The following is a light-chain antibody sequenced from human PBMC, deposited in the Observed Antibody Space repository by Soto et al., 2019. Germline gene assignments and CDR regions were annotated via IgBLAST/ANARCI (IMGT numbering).Light chain of an antibody. J-gene: IGKJ2*01. CDR2: GAS. CDR3: QQGHNWPLT. V-gene: IGKV3-15*01. Sequence: EIVMTQSPATLSLSPGERAALSCRASQSINSELAWYQQKPGQPPRLLIYGASTRATGVAARFSGSESGSEFTLTISRLQSEDFAVYYCQQGHNWPLTFGQGTRLEI. CDR1: QSINSE.